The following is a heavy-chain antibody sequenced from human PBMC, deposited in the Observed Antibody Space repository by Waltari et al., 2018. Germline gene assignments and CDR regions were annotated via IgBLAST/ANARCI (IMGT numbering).Heavy chain of an antibody. CDR1: GGSISNYY. CDR3: ARSFSGTTIDF. V-gene: IGHV4-59*08. Sequence: QVQLQESGPGLVKPSETLSLTCTVSGGSISNYYWSWIRQPPGKGPEWIGYIFYNGNTNYHPSLKSRVTIELDTSKNRFSLKLDSVTSADTAIYYCARSFSGTTIDFWGQGALVTVSS. CDR2: IFYNGNT. J-gene: IGHJ4*02. D-gene: IGHD1-1*01.